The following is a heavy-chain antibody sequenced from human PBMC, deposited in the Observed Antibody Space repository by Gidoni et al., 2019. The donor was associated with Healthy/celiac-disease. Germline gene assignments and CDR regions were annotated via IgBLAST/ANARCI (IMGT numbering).Heavy chain of an antibody. J-gene: IGHJ3*02. Sequence: EVQLLESGGGLVKPGGSLRLSCAASGFTFSSYSMNWVRQAPGKGLEWVSSISSSSSDIYYADSVKGRFTISRDNAKNSLYLQMNSLRAEDTAVYYCARDPVLRYFDWLREDAFDIWGQGTMVTVSS. CDR3: ARDPVLRYFDWLREDAFDI. CDR1: GFTFSSYS. CDR2: ISSSSSDI. V-gene: IGHV3-21*01. D-gene: IGHD3-9*01.